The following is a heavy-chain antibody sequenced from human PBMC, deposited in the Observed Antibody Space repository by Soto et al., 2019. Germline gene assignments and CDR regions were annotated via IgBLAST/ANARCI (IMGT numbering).Heavy chain of an antibody. Sequence: SVKVSCKASGGTFSSYAISWVRQAPGQRLERMRGIIPIFGTANYAQKFQGRVTITADESTSTAYMELSSLRSEDTAVYYCARRMSITMVRGAPPLPYYYYGMDVWGQGTTFTVSS. J-gene: IGHJ6*02. CDR1: GGTFSSYA. D-gene: IGHD3-10*01. CDR2: IIPIFGTA. V-gene: IGHV1-69*13. CDR3: ARRMSITMVRGAPPLPYYYYGMDV.